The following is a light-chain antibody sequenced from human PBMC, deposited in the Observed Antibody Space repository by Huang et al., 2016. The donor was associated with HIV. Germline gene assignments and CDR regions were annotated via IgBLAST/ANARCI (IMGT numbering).Light chain of an antibody. Sequence: IQLTQSPSSLSASVGDRVTITCRASQGIGTYLAWYQQKPGKAPKLLIYVASTLQSGVSSRCSGSGSGTDFTLTISSLQPEDVATYYCQQLNNYPYTFGQGTNLEIK. CDR2: VAS. CDR3: QQLNNYPYT. V-gene: IGKV1-9*01. CDR1: QGIGTY. J-gene: IGKJ2*01.